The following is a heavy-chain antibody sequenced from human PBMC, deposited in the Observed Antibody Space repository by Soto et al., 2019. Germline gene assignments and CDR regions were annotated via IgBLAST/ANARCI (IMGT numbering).Heavy chain of an antibody. V-gene: IGHV6-1*01. J-gene: IGHJ5*02. Sequence: PSQTLSLTCAISGDSVSSNSAAWNWIRQSPSRGLEWLGRTYYRSKWYNDYAVSVKGRITINPDTSKNQFSLQLNSVTPGDTAMYYCARVLPVAGRFDPWGQGTLVTVSS. CDR3: ARVLPVAGRFDP. CDR1: GDSVSSNSAA. D-gene: IGHD6-19*01. CDR2: TYYRSKWYN.